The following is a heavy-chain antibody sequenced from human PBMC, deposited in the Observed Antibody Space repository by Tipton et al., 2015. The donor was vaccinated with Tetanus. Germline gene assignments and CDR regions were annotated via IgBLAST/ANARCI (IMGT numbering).Heavy chain of an antibody. D-gene: IGHD6-13*01. J-gene: IGHJ4*02. CDR3: ARGLAAAGN. Sequence: TLSLTCAVYGGSFSGYYWSWIRQPPGKGLEWIGEINHSGSTTYNPSLKSRVTISVDTSKNQISLKLSSVTAADTAVYYCARGLAAAGNWGQGTLVTVSS. CDR2: INHSGST. CDR1: GGSFSGYY. V-gene: IGHV4-34*01.